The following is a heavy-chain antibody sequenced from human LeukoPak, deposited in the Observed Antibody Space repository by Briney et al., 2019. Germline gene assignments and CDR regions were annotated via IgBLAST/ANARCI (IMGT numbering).Heavy chain of an antibody. D-gene: IGHD6-13*01. Sequence: PGGSLRLSCAASGFTFSSYAMSWVRQAPGKGLEWVSAISGSGGSTYYADSVKGRFTISRDNSKHTLYLQMNSLRAEDTAVYYCAKDGVAAAGTNWFDPWGQGTLVTVSS. J-gene: IGHJ5*02. CDR3: AKDGVAAAGTNWFDP. CDR2: ISGSGGST. CDR1: GFTFSSYA. V-gene: IGHV3-23*01.